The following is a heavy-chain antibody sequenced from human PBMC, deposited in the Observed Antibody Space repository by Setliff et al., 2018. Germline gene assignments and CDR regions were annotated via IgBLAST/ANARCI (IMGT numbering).Heavy chain of an antibody. CDR1: GGSFSNYA. J-gene: IGHJ1*01. D-gene: IGHD5-12*01. CDR3: ARGNPAERYEY. Sequence: SVKVSCKASGGSFSNYAIIWVRQAPGQGPEWMGGIILIFDRTKYAQKFQGRLTVTTDTSTSTAYMELSSLRFDDTAVYYCARGNPAERYEYWGQGTLVTVSS. V-gene: IGHV1-69*05. CDR2: IILIFDRT.